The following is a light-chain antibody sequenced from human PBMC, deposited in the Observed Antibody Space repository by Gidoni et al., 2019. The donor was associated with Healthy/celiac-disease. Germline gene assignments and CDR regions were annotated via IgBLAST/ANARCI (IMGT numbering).Light chain of an antibody. J-gene: IGLJ2*01. Sequence: QSALTQPRSVSGSPGQSVTVSCTGTSSDVGGYNYVSWYQHHPGKAPELMIYDVSKRPSGVPDRFSGSKSGNTASLTISGLQAEDEGDYYCCSYTGTYTLVFGGGTKVTVL. CDR1: SSDVGGYNY. CDR3: CSYTGTYTLV. V-gene: IGLV2-11*01. CDR2: DVS.